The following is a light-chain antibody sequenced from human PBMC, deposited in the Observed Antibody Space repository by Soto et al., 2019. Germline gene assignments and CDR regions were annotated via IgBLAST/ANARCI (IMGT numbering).Light chain of an antibody. CDR2: TGS. CDR3: QQANSFPLT. J-gene: IGKJ4*01. V-gene: IGKV1-12*01. CDR1: QGISSG. Sequence: DIQMTQSPSSVSASVGDRVSITCRASQGISSGLAWYQQKPGRAPKLLIYTGSSLQSGVPSRFSGTGSGTDFTLTISSLHPEDVATYYCQQANSFPLTFGGGTKVEIK.